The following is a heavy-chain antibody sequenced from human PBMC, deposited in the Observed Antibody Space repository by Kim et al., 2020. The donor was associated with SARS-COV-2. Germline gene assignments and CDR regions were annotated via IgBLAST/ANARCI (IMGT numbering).Heavy chain of an antibody. CDR2: T. Sequence: TYYADSVKGRFTISRDNSKNSLYLQMNSLRTEDTALYYCASFGSGSYLDYWGQGTLVTVSS. V-gene: IGHV3-43*01. D-gene: IGHD3-10*01. J-gene: IGHJ4*02. CDR3: ASFGSGSYLDY.